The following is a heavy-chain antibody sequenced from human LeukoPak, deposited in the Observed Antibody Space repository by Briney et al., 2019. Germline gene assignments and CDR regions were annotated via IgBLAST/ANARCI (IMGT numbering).Heavy chain of an antibody. CDR3: AKGSKLVLFTRDHYMAV. Sequence: GGSLRLSCAASGFTFSSYWMHWVRQAPGKGLVWVSRINSDGSSTSYADSVKGRFTISRDNAKNTLYLQMNSLRAGDTAVYYCAKGSKLVLFTRDHYMAVWGKGTTVTISS. V-gene: IGHV3-74*01. J-gene: IGHJ6*03. D-gene: IGHD3-22*01. CDR2: INSDGSST. CDR1: GFTFSSYW.